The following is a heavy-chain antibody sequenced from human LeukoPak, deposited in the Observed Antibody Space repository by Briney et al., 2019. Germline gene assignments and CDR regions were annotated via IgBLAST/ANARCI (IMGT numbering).Heavy chain of an antibody. CDR2: ISGSGSSR. CDR3: AKDAGGSYVPIEY. V-gene: IGHV3-23*01. CDR1: GFTFSSYA. J-gene: IGHJ4*02. Sequence: GGSLRLSCAASGFTFSSYAMSWVRQAPGKGLEWVSAISGSGSSRYYADSVTGRFTISRDNSKKTLYLQMNSLRAEDTAVYYCAKDAGGSYVPIEYWGQGTLVIASA. D-gene: IGHD1-26*01.